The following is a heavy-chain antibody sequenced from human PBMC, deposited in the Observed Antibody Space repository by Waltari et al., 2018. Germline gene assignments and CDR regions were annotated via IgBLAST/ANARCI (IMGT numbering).Heavy chain of an antibody. V-gene: IGHV4-59*12. CDR2: IYYSGST. J-gene: IGHJ4*02. CDR1: GGSISSYY. D-gene: IGHD6-13*01. Sequence: QVQLQESGPGLVKPSETLSLTCTVSGGSISSYYWSWIRQPPGKGLEWIGYIYYSGSTNYNPSLKSRVTISVDTSKNQFSLKLSSVTAADTAVYYCAREGSSSWDWGQGTLVTVSS. CDR3: AREGSSSWD.